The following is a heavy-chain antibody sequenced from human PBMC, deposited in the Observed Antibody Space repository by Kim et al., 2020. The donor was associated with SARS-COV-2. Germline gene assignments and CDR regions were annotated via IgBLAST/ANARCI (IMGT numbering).Heavy chain of an antibody. CDR3: AKGELWFGESSLYYFDY. J-gene: IGHJ4*02. V-gene: IGHV3-33*06. Sequence: VKGRFTISRDNSKNTLYLQMNSLRAEDTAVYYCAKGELWFGESSLYYFDYWGQGTLVTVSS. D-gene: IGHD3-10*01.